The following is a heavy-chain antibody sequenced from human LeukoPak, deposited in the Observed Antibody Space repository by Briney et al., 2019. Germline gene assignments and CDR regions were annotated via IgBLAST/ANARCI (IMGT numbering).Heavy chain of an antibody. D-gene: IGHD1-1*01. V-gene: IGHV3-33*01. Sequence: PGGSLRLSCAASAITLSDRGIHWVRQAPGKGLEWLTLIWSGAGGNTPFYGDSAKGRFTISRDTSRNTVHLQMSSLRAEDTAVYYCTTDVRNDDNYYMDVWGRGTTVTVSS. CDR1: AITLSDRG. J-gene: IGHJ6*03. CDR2: IWSGAGGNTP. CDR3: TTDVRNDDNYYMDV.